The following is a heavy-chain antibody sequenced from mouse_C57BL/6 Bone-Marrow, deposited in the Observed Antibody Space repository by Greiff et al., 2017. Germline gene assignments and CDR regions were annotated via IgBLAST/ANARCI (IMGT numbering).Heavy chain of an antibody. CDR1: GYTFTDYY. V-gene: IGHV1-19*01. J-gene: IGHJ3*01. D-gene: IGHD1-1*01. CDR2: INPYNGGT. Sequence: VQLKQSGPVLVKPGASVKMSCKASGYTFTDYYMNWVKQSHGKSLEWIGVINPYNGGTSYNQKFKGKATLTVDKSSSTAYMELNSLTSEDSAVYYCARDYGSSLAWFAYWGQGTLVTVSA. CDR3: ARDYGSSLAWFAY.